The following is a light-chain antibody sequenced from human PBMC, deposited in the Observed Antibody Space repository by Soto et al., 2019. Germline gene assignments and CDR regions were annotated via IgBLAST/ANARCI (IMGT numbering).Light chain of an antibody. J-gene: IGLJ1*01. CDR3: SSYAGANRV. V-gene: IGLV2-8*01. Sequence: QSALTQPPSASGSPGQSVTISCTGTSSDVGANNYVSWYQQHPGKAPKLMIYEVTKRPSGVPDRFSGSKSGNTASLTVSGLQADDEADYYCSSYAGANRVFGTGNKLTVL. CDR2: EVT. CDR1: SSDVGANNY.